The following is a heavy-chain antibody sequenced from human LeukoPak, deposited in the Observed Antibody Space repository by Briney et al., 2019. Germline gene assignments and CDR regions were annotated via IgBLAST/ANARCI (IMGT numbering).Heavy chain of an antibody. CDR1: GFTFNSYA. CDR2: ISYDGSNK. D-gene: IGHD3-22*01. V-gene: IGHV3-30-3*01. CDR3: AIEARPQTSEKYYDSSTYCRPPFDY. J-gene: IGHJ4*02. Sequence: PGGSLRPSCAASGFTFNSYAIHWVRQAPGKGLEWVAVISYDGSNKHYADSVKGRFTISRDNSKNTLYLQMNSLRAEDTAVYYCAIEARPQTSEKYYDSSTYCRPPFDYWGQGTLATVSS.